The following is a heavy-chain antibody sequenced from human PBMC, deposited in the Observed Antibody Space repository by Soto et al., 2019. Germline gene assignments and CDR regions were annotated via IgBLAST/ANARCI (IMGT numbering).Heavy chain of an antibody. V-gene: IGHV4-30-4*01. CDR3: ARGIIVGAIYDF. J-gene: IGHJ4*02. D-gene: IGHD1-26*01. CDR1: GGSISSGDYY. CDR2: IYYSGST. Sequence: SETLSLTCTVSGGSISSGDYYWSWIRQPPGKGLEWIGYIYYSGSTYYNPSLKSRVTISVDTSKNQFSLKLSSVTAADTAVYYCARGIIVGAIYDFWGQGTLVTVSA.